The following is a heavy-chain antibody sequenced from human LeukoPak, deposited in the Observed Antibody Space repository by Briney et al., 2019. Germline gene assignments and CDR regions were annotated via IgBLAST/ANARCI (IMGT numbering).Heavy chain of an antibody. CDR2: IKQDGSEK. J-gene: IGHJ4*02. CDR1: GFTFSRNW. Sequence: GGSLRLSCAASGFTFSRNWMTWVRQAPGKGLEWVANIKQDGSEKYYVDSVKGRFTISRDSAKNSLYLQMNSLRVEDTAVYYCARHRGYGQVVPFDYWGQGTLVTVSS. V-gene: IGHV3-7*01. D-gene: IGHD5-18*01. CDR3: ARHRGYGQVVPFDY.